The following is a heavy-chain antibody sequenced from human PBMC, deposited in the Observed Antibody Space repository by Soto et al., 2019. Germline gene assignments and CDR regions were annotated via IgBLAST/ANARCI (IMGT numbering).Heavy chain of an antibody. V-gene: IGHV3-15*01. Sequence: EVQLVESGGGLVEPGGAISLSCVASGFTFTKAYMSWVRQAPGKGLEWVGRIKNNDAGVTTDYATSVKDRFTISRDDSENTLYLQMNSLKTEDPSVYYCATEGGYRGSNFYGAYWGQGTLVTVSS. CDR1: GFTFTKAY. CDR3: ATEGGYRGSNFYGAY. CDR2: IKNNDAGVTT. D-gene: IGHD1-26*01. J-gene: IGHJ4*02.